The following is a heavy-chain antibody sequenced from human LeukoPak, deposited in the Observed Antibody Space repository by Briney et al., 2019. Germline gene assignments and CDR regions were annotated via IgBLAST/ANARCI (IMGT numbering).Heavy chain of an antibody. Sequence: SETLSLTCAVYGGSFSSYYWSWIRQPPGKGLEWIGYIYYSGSTNYNPSLKSRVTISVDTSKNQFSLRLSSVTAADTAVYYCARDRRDYYGSGSYPPPGHYFDYWGQGTLVTVSS. D-gene: IGHD3-10*01. J-gene: IGHJ4*02. V-gene: IGHV4-59*01. CDR3: ARDRRDYYGSGSYPPPGHYFDY. CDR2: IYYSGST. CDR1: GGSFSSYY.